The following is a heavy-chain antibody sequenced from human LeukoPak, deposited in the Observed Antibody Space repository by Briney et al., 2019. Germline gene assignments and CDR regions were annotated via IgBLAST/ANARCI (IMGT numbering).Heavy chain of an antibody. J-gene: IGHJ4*02. D-gene: IGHD3-16*01. Sequence: GGALRLSRAASGFTFSSSWMTGVRQAPGKGLEWVAVISADGSEAAYVDSVSGRFTISRDNAKNSLFLQMISLRIEDTAVYFCTRDRAYKAFDNWGQGAMVTVSS. CDR3: TRDRAYKAFDN. V-gene: IGHV3-7*04. CDR1: GFTFSSSW. CDR2: ISADGSEA.